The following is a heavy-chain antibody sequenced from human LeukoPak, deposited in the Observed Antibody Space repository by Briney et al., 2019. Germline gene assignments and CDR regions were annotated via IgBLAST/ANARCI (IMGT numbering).Heavy chain of an antibody. D-gene: IGHD3-22*01. CDR1: GGSISSGSYY. J-gene: IGHJ5*02. Sequence: SQTLSLTCTVSGGSISSGSYYWSWIRQPAGKGLEWIGRIYTSGSTNYNPSLKSRVTMSVDTSKNQFSLKLSSVTAADTAVYYCARDHRSHYYDSSGYYYNNNWFDPWGQGTLVTVSS. CDR3: ARDHRSHYYDSSGYYYNNNWFDP. CDR2: IYTSGST. V-gene: IGHV4-61*02.